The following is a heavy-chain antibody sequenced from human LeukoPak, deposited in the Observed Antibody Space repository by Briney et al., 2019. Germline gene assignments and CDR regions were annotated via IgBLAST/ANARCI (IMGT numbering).Heavy chain of an antibody. D-gene: IGHD1-1*01. Sequence: GGSLRLSCAASGFTFSSYGMHWVRQAPGKGLEWVAVISYDGSNKYYADSVKGRFTISRDNSKNTLYLQMYSLRAEDTAVYYCAKVEGASKASVYWGQGALVTVSS. V-gene: IGHV3-30*18. CDR1: GFTFSSYG. CDR2: ISYDGSNK. J-gene: IGHJ4*02. CDR3: AKVEGASKASVY.